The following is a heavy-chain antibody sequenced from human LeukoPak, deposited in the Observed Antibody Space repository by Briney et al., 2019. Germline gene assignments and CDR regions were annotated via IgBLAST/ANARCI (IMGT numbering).Heavy chain of an antibody. J-gene: IGHJ4*02. V-gene: IGHV3-33*01. Sequence: GGSLRLSCAASGFTFSSYGMHWVRQAPGKGLEWVAVIWFDGSNKYYADSLKGRFTISRDNAKNSLYLQMNSLRVEDTAVYYCARYTSGWYDYWGQGTLVTVSS. CDR3: ARYTSGWYDY. CDR1: GFTFSSYG. CDR2: IWFDGSNK. D-gene: IGHD6-19*01.